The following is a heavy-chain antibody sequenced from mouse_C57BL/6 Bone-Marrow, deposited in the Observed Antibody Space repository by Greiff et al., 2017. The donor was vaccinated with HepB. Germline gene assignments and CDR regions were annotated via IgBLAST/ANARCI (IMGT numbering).Heavy chain of an antibody. D-gene: IGHD1-1*01. V-gene: IGHV1-76*01. Sequence: VQLQQSGAELVRPGASVKLSCKASGYTFTDYYINWVKQRPGQGLEWIARIYPGSGNTYYNEKFKGKATLTAEKSSSTAYMQLSSLTSEDSAVYFCARPDTTVVARDAMDYWGQGTSVTVSS. CDR2: IYPGSGNT. CDR3: ARPDTTVVARDAMDY. CDR1: GYTFTDYY. J-gene: IGHJ4*01.